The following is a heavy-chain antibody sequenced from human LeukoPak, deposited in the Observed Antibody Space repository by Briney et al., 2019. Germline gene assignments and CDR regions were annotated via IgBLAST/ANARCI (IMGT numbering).Heavy chain of an antibody. J-gene: IGHJ4*02. D-gene: IGHD3-22*01. CDR3: AGRYDSSGYPLH. V-gene: IGHV3-23*01. CDR1: GFTFSSYA. CDR2: NSGSGGST. Sequence: GGSLRLSCAASGFTFSSYAMSWVRQAPGKGLEWVSANSGSGGSTYYADSVKGRFTISRDNSKNTLYLQMNSLRAEDTAVYYCAGRYDSSGYPLHWGQGTLVTVSS.